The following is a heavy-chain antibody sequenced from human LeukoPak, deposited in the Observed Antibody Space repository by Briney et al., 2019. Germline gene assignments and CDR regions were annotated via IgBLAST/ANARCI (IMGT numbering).Heavy chain of an antibody. D-gene: IGHD1-26*01. CDR2: IWSDGTNR. J-gene: IGHJ5*02. V-gene: IGHV3-33*01. Sequence: GGSLRLSCAASGLTFSNYAMHWVRQAPGKGPEWVAVIWSDGTNRHYTDSVKGRFTISRDNSKNTLYLQMDSLRDEDTAVYYCARKGGAGGNPDSWFDPWGQGTQVTVSS. CDR1: GLTFSNYA. CDR3: ARKGGAGGNPDSWFDP.